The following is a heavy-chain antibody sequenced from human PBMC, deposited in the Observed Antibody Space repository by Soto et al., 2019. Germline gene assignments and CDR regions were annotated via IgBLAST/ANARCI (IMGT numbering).Heavy chain of an antibody. CDR1: GYTFTSYG. D-gene: IGHD4-4*01. CDR2: ISAYNGNT. CDR3: ARYKFVNYSRASYYYGMDV. Sequence: ASVKVSCKASGYTFTSYGISWVRQAPGQGLEGMGWISAYNGNTNYAQKLQGRVTMTTDTSTSTAYMELRSLRSDDTDVYYCARYKFVNYSRASYYYGMDVWGQGTTVTVSS. V-gene: IGHV1-18*04. J-gene: IGHJ6*02.